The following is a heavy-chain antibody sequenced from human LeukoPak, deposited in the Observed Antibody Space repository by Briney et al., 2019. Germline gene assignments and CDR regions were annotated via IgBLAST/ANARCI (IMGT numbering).Heavy chain of an antibody. J-gene: IGHJ4*02. CDR1: GFTISSYA. V-gene: IGHV3-23*01. D-gene: IGHD5-18*01. CDR2: ITASGGNT. Sequence: PGGSLRLSCAASGFTISSYAMSWVRQAPEKGLEWVSVITASGGNTYYAYSVKGRFTMSRDNSKNTLYLQMNSLRAEDTAVYYCARALDTYMFTKPAFDYWGEGAVDTVSS. CDR3: ARALDTYMFTKPAFDY.